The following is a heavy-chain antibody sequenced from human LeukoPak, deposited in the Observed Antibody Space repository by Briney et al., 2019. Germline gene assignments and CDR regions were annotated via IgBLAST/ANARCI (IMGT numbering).Heavy chain of an antibody. CDR1: GFTFSDYY. Sequence: GGSLRLSCAASGFTFSDYYMSWIRQASGKGLEWVSYISSSGSTIYYADSVKGRFTISRDNSKNTLYLQMNSLRAEDTAVYYCARESMRGIRAFVVVPADPHSDAFDIWGQGTMVTVSS. D-gene: IGHD2-2*01. J-gene: IGHJ3*02. CDR3: ARESMRGIRAFVVVPADPHSDAFDI. CDR2: ISSSGSTI. V-gene: IGHV3-11*04.